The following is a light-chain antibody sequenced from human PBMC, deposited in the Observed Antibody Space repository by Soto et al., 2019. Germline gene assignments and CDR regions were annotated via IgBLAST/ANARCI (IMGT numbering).Light chain of an antibody. Sequence: QSALTQPASVSGSPGQSITISCSGTSSNIGGYNIVSWYQQHPGKAPKVIIYEGVKRPSGIPLRFSASKSGNTASLTISGLQAEDEAHYYCSSFTSKSTLIFGGGTKLTVL. J-gene: IGLJ2*01. V-gene: IGLV2-14*02. CDR1: SSNIGGYNI. CDR3: SSFTSKSTLI. CDR2: EGV.